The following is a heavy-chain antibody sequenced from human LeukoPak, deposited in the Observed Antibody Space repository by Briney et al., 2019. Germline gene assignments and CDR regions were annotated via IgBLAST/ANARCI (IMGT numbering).Heavy chain of an antibody. CDR3: AELGITMIGGV. CDR1: GFTFDDFG. D-gene: IGHD3-10*02. J-gene: IGHJ6*04. CDR2: ISSSGSTI. Sequence: GGSLSLSCAASGFTFDDFGMSWVRQVPGKGLEWVSYISSSGSTIYYADSVKGRFTISRDNAKNSLYLQMNSLRAEDTAVYYCAELGITMIGGVWGKGTTVTISS. V-gene: IGHV3-48*03.